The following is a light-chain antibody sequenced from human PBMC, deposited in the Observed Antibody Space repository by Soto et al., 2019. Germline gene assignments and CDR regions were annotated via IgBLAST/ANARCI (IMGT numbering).Light chain of an antibody. CDR2: DVS. J-gene: IGLJ2*01. CDR1: SSDIGSYNY. V-gene: IGLV2-14*01. CDR3: SSYTSSSTLGL. Sequence: QYALTQPASVSGSPGQSITISCTGTSSDIGSYNYVSWYQQHSGKAPKLMIYDVSNRPSGVSTRFSGYKSGNTASLTISGLQAEDEADYYCSSYTSSSTLGLFGGGTKLTVL.